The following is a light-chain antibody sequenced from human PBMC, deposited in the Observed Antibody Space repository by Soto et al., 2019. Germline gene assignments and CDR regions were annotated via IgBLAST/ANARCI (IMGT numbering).Light chain of an antibody. CDR3: QTWGTGIHVV. CDR2: LNSDGSH. J-gene: IGLJ2*01. V-gene: IGLV4-69*01. Sequence: QLVLTQSPSASAFLGASVKLTCTLSSGHSSYAIAWHQQQPEKGPRYLMKLNSDGSHSKGDGIPDRFSGSSSGAERYLTISSLQSEDEADYYCQTWGTGIHVVFGGGTKVTVL. CDR1: SGHSSYA.